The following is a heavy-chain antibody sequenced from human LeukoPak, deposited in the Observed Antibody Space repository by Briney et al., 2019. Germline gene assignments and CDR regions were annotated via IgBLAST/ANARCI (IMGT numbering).Heavy chain of an antibody. CDR1: GYSFNNFW. J-gene: IGHJ4*02. CDR3: ARFSRGRGVVATGAFAY. CDR2: IYPGDSDT. D-gene: IGHD3-10*01. V-gene: IGHV5-51*01. Sequence: GESLKISCNASGYSFNNFWIGWMRQMPGKGLEWMGVIYPGDSDTRYSASFQGQVTISADKSITTAYLQWSSLKASDTAMYYCARFSRGRGVVATGAFAYWGQGTLVTVSS.